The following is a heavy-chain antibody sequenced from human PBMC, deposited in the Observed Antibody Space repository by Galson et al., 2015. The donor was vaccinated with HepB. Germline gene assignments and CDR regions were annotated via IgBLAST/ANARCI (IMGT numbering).Heavy chain of an antibody. D-gene: IGHD2/OR15-2a*01. CDR2: IYYSGST. CDR3: ARDFSLGGYYYYYMDV. V-gene: IGHV4-59*01. CDR1: GGSISSYY. Sequence: LSLTCTVSGGSISSYYWSWIRQPPGKGLEWIGYIYYSGSTNYNPSLKSRVTISVDTSKNQFSLKLSSVTAADTAVYYCARDFSLGGYYYYYMDVWGKGTTVTVSS. J-gene: IGHJ6*03.